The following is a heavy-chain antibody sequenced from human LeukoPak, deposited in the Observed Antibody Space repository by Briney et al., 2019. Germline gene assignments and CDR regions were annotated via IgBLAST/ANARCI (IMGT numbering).Heavy chain of an antibody. Sequence: GGSLRLSCAASGFAFSTYGMSWVRQAPGKGLEWVSAISGNGAKTYYADSVKGRFTISRDNSKNTLFLQMNSLRVEDTAIYYCAKDLRYSFDHWGRGTLVTVSS. V-gene: IGHV3-23*01. D-gene: IGHD5-12*01. CDR3: AKDLRYSFDH. CDR2: ISGNGAKT. J-gene: IGHJ4*02. CDR1: GFAFSTYG.